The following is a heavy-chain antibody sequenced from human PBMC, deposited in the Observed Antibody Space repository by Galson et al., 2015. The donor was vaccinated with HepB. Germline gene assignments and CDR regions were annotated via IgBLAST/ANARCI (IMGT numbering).Heavy chain of an antibody. CDR1: GFTVSSNY. V-gene: IGHV3-66*02. J-gene: IGHJ6*02. CDR2: IYSGGST. D-gene: IGHD2-15*01. Sequence: SLRLSCAASGFTVSSNYMSWVRQAPGKGLEWVSVIYSGGSTYYADSVKGRFTISRDNSKNTLYLQMNSLRAEDTAVYYCARERVRGLLRRWDGMDVWGQGTTVTVSS. CDR3: ARERVRGLLRRWDGMDV.